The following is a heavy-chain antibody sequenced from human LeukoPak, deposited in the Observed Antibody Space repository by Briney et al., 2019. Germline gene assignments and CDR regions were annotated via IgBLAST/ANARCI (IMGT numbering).Heavy chain of an antibody. Sequence: PGGSLRLSCAASGFTVSSHYMSWVRQAPGQGLEWVSIIYSGGTTYYADSVKGRFTISRHNSKNTLYLQMNSLRAEDTAVYYCARAGCDYCGGDCFGVFDLWGQGTMVTVSS. CDR2: IYSGGTT. J-gene: IGHJ3*01. CDR1: GFTVSSHY. D-gene: IGHD2-21*02. CDR3: ARAGCDYCGGDCFGVFDL. V-gene: IGHV3-53*04.